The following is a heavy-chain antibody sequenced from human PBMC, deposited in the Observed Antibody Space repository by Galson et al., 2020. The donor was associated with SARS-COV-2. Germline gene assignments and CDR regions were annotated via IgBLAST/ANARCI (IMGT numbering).Heavy chain of an antibody. CDR3: TRFVEGANYFDY. CDR1: GFVFSGSA. D-gene: IGHD1-1*01. Sequence: GGSLSLSCAASGFVFSGSALHWVRQASGRGLEWVGRIRSKANNYATAYGASVKDRFTIFRDDSKNTAYVEMHNLKTEDTAVYYCTRFVEGANYFDYWGQGALVTVSS. J-gene: IGHJ4*02. V-gene: IGHV3-73*01. CDR2: IRSKANNYAT.